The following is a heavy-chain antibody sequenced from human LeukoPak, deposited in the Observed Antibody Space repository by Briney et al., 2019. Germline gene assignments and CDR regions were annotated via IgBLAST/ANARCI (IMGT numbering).Heavy chain of an antibody. CDR3: ARADGIAVAGIYYYYGMDV. CDR2: IIPIFGTA. V-gene: IGHV1-69*06. J-gene: IGHJ6*04. CDR1: GGTFSSYA. Sequence: SVKGSCKASGGTFSSYAISWVRQAPGQGLEWMGGIIPIFGTANYAQKFQGRVTITADKSTSTAYMELSSLRSEDTAVYYCARADGIAVAGIYYYYGMDVWGKGTTVTVSS. D-gene: IGHD6-19*01.